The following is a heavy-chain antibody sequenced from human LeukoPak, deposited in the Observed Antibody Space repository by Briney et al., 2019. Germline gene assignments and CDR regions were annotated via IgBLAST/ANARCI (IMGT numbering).Heavy chain of an antibody. V-gene: IGHV5-51*01. CDR3: ARLANTAFDY. D-gene: IGHD4/OR15-4a*01. Sequence: GESLKISCKGSGYTFTNYWIGWVRQMPGKGLEWMGMINTGDSDTRYSPSFQGQVTFSADKSINTAYLQWSSLKASDTAMYYCARLANTAFDYWGQGSLVTVSS. CDR2: INTGDSDT. CDR1: GYTFTNYW. J-gene: IGHJ4*02.